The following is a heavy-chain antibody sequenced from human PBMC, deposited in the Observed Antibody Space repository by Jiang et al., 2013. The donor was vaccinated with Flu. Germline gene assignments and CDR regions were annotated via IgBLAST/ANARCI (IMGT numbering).Heavy chain of an antibody. J-gene: IGHJ2*01. Sequence: GSGLVKPSGTLSLTCAVSGASISSGNWWSWVRQTPERGLEWIGEVIHVGTTDYNPSFKSRVTMAIDKSKNQFSLSLTSVTAADTAVYYCTRGRTYSSGWYWYFDVWGRGTLVTVSS. D-gene: IGHD6-19*01. CDR2: VIHVGTT. V-gene: IGHV4-4*02. CDR1: GASISSGNW. CDR3: TRGRTYSSGWYWYFDV.